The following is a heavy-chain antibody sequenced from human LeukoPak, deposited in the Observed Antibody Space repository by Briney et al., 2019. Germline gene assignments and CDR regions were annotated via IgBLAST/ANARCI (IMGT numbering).Heavy chain of an antibody. CDR1: GFTFSRYG. V-gene: IGHV3-30*03. Sequence: GGSLRLSCAASGFTFSRYGMHWVRQAPGKGLEWVAVISYDGSNKYYADSVKGRFTISRDNSKNTLYLQMNSLRAEDTAVYYCAIASGAGAFDIWGQGTMVTVSS. CDR3: AIASGAGAFDI. CDR2: ISYDGSNK. J-gene: IGHJ3*02.